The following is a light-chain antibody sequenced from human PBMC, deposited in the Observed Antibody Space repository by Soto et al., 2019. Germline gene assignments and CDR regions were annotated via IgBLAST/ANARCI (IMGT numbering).Light chain of an antibody. V-gene: IGKV1-5*01. CDR2: DAS. Sequence: ADRVTISCRASQNISNWIAWYQHKPGKAPKFLIYDASTLENGAPSRFSGSGFGTEFSRTISSLQPDDFGSYYCQHLRTFGEGTRLDIK. CDR1: QNISNW. CDR3: QHLRT. J-gene: IGKJ1*01.